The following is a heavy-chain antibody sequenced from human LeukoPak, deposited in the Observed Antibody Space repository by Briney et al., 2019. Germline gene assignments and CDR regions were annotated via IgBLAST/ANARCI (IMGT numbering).Heavy chain of an antibody. D-gene: IGHD3-22*01. CDR1: GYTFTGYY. CDR3: AREGYDSSGYYYPRYYYYYMDV. CDR2: INPNSGGT. J-gene: IGHJ6*03. Sequence: ASVKVSCKASGYTFTGYYMHWVRQAPGQGLEWMGWINPNSGGTNYAQKFQGRVTMTRDTSVSTAYMELSSLRSEDTAVYYCAREGYDSSGYYYPRYYYYYMDVWGKGTTVTISS. V-gene: IGHV1-2*02.